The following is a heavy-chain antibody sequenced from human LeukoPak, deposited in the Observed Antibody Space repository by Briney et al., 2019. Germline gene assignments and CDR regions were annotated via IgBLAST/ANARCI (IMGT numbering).Heavy chain of an antibody. CDR1: GYTFTGYY. CDR3: ARIITILTEVFDY. V-gene: IGHV1-2*02. CDR2: INPNSGGT. J-gene: IGHJ4*02. D-gene: IGHD3-9*01. Sequence: ASVKVSCKASGYTFTGYYMRWVRQAPGQGLEWMGWINPNSGGTNYAQKFQGRVTMTRDTSISTAYMELSRLRSDDTAVYYCARIITILTEVFDYWGQGTLVTVSS.